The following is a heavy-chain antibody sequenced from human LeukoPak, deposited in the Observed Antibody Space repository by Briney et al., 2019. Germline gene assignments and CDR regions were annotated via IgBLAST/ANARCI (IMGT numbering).Heavy chain of an antibody. CDR3: AKHGLRGGTYVVDY. Sequence: GGSLRLSCAASGFTFSNFGIHWVRQAPGKGLEWVSFIVFDGSKKFYADSVKGRFIISRDNSQSTVFLQMNSLRVEDTALYYCAKHGLRGGTYVVDYWGQGTLVTVSS. CDR2: IVFDGSKK. V-gene: IGHV3-30*02. CDR1: GFTFSNFG. J-gene: IGHJ4*02. D-gene: IGHD3-16*01.